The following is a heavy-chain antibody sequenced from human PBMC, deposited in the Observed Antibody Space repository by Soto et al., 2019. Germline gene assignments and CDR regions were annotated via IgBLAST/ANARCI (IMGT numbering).Heavy chain of an antibody. D-gene: IGHD4-17*01. CDR2: INHSGST. V-gene: IGHV4-34*01. J-gene: IGHJ6*02. CDR1: GGSFSGYY. Sequence: LFLTCAVYGGSFSGYYWSWIRQPPGKGLEWIGEINHSGSTNYNPSLKSRVTISVDTSKNQFSLKLSSVTAADTAVYYCASFDYGDYRGMDVWGQGTTVTVSS. CDR3: ASFDYGDYRGMDV.